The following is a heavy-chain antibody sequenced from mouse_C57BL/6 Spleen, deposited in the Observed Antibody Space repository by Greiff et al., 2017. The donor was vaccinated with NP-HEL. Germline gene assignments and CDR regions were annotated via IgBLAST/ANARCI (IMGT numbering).Heavy chain of an antibody. CDR2: IYPGSGST. V-gene: IGHV1-55*01. Sequence: QVQLKESGAELVKPGASVKMSCKASGYTFTSYWITWVKQRPGQGLEWIGDIYPGSGSTNYNEKFKSKATLTVDTSSSTAYMQLSSLTSEDSAVYYCARGFYGSSSSYWYFDVWGTGTTVTVSS. CDR3: ARGFYGSSSSYWYFDV. J-gene: IGHJ1*03. CDR1: GYTFTSYW. D-gene: IGHD1-1*01.